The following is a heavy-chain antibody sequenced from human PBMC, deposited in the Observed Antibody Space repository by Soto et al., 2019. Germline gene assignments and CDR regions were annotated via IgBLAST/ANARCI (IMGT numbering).Heavy chain of an antibody. D-gene: IGHD3-3*01. CDR2: ISSSSSTI. V-gene: IGHV3-48*01. CDR3: ARGGGYDFWSGYLGWLDP. CDR1: GFTFSSYS. Sequence: EVQLVESGGGLVQPGGSLRLSCAASGFTFSSYSMNWVRQAPGKGLEWVSYISSSSSTIYYANYVKGRFTISRDNAKNSLYLQMDSLRADDTAVYYCARGGGYDFWSGYLGWLDPWGQGTLVTVSS. J-gene: IGHJ5*02.